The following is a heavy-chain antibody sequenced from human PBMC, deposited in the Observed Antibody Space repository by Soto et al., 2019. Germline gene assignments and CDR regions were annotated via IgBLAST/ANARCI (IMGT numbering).Heavy chain of an antibody. CDR3: ASPNRPGGAFEI. Sequence: SVKVPCKASGGTFSSYAISWVRQAPGQGLEWMGGIIPIFGTANYAQKFQGRVTITADESTSTAYMELSSLRSEDTAVYYCASPNRPGGAFEIWGQGTMITVS. CDR1: GGTFSSYA. V-gene: IGHV1-69*13. CDR2: IIPIFGTA. J-gene: IGHJ3*02.